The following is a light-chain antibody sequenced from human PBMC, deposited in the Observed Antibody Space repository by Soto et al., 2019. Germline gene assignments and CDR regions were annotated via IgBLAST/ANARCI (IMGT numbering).Light chain of an antibody. J-gene: IGKJ3*01. CDR3: QQSFSAPLT. Sequence: DIAMTQSPSSLSSSVGDRITITCRASQNINNYVNWYQQKPGKVPQFLIYAASSLRTGVPSRFSGSGSGTDFTLTITNVQPDDSATYYCQQSFSAPLTCGPGTKVNL. V-gene: IGKV1-39*01. CDR1: QNINNY. CDR2: AAS.